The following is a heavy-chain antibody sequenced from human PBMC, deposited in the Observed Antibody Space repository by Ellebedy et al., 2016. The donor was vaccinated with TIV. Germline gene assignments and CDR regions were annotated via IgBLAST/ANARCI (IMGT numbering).Heavy chain of an antibody. V-gene: IGHV4-61*08. CDR1: GGSVSSSDYF. D-gene: IGHD1/OR15-1a*01. CDR2: IYRNEIT. J-gene: IGHJ4*02. CDR3: AATGPTDY. Sequence: MPGGSLRLSCTVSGGSVSSSDYFCSWIRQSPGKGLEWIGYIYRNEITNYNPSLKSRVTISVDTSKNQFSLKLSSVTAADTAVYYCAATGPTDYWGQGTLVTVYS.